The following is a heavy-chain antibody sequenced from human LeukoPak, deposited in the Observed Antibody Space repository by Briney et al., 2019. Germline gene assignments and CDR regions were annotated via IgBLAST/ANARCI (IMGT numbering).Heavy chain of an antibody. D-gene: IGHD2-2*02. J-gene: IGHJ5*02. CDR3: AREFYTALRS. CDR1: GGSISSYY. Sequence: SETLSLTCSVSGGSISSYYWSWIRQPPGKGLEWIGYISYSGSANYNPSLKSRVTISVDTSKNQFSLKLSSVTAADTAVYYCAREFYTALRSWGQGTLVTVSS. CDR2: ISYSGSA. V-gene: IGHV4-59*01.